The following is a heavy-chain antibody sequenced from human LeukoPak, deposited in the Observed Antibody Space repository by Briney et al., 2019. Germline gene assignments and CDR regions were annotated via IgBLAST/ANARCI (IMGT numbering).Heavy chain of an antibody. D-gene: IGHD5-12*01. CDR2: INPNSGGT. CDR3: AKGDIAYFDY. CDR1: GYSFTGYY. J-gene: IGHJ4*02. V-gene: IGHV1-2*02. Sequence: VASVKVSCKASGYSFTGYYIHWVRQAPGQGLEWMGWINPNSGGTNFAPKFQGRVTMTRDTSISTAYMELSRLRSDDTAVYYCAKGDIAYFDYWGQGTLVTVSS.